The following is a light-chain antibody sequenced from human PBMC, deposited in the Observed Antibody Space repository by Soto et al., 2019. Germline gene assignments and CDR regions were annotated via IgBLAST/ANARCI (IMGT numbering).Light chain of an antibody. CDR1: QSVSTY. Sequence: ENVLTQSPATLSLSPGERATLSCRASQSVSTYLAWYQQKPGQAPRLLIYATSNRATGIPARFSGSGSGTDFTLTISSLEPEDFAVYYCQQRSNWPPMWTFGQGTKVEIK. CDR2: ATS. J-gene: IGKJ1*01. CDR3: QQRSNWPPMWT. V-gene: IGKV3-11*01.